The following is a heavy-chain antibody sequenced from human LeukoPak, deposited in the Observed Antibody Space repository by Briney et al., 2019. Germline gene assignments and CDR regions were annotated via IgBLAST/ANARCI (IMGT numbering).Heavy chain of an antibody. CDR1: GYTFTSYY. D-gene: IGHD3-10*01. V-gene: IGHV1-46*01. CDR2: INPSGGST. CDR3: ARGHEGFGELGSWFDP. Sequence: GASVKVSCKASGYTFTSYYMHWVRQAPGQGLEWMGIINPSGGSTSYAQKFQGRVTMTRDTSTSTVYMELSSLRSEDTAVCYCARGHEGFGELGSWFDPWGQGTLVTVSS. J-gene: IGHJ5*02.